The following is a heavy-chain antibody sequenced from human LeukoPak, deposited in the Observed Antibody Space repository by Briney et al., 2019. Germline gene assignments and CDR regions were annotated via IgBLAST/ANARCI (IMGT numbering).Heavy chain of an antibody. CDR2: IYNSGST. V-gene: IGHV3-53*01. J-gene: IGHJ4*02. CDR3: ARSLRVGVTAGGY. CDR1: GFTVSSNY. Sequence: PGGSLRLSCAVSGFTVSSNYMSWVRQAPGKGLEWVSVIYNSGSTFYADSVKGRFTISRDNSENTLYLQMNSLRAEDPAVYYCARSLRVGVTAGGYWGQGTLVTVSS. D-gene: IGHD1-26*01.